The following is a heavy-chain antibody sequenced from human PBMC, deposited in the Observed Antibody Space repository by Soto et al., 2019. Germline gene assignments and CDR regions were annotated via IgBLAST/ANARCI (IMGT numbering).Heavy chain of an antibody. J-gene: IGHJ6*02. CDR2: GYYSGSS. CDR1: GGSVSSSSYY. CDR3: ARRVHAPRYFGLDV. V-gene: IGHV4-39*01. Sequence: PSETLSLTYTASGGSVSSSSYYWGWIRQPPGKGLEWIGCGYYSGSSNYNPSLKSRVTFSVDTSKNQFSLKLSSVTAADTAVFYCARRVHAPRYFGLDVCGQGTRVTVS.